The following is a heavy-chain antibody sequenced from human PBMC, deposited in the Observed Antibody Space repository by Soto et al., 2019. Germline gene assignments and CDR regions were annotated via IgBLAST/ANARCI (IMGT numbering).Heavy chain of an antibody. CDR3: TGAYYDVSGYSLDP. J-gene: IGHJ5*02. V-gene: IGHV4-59*01. CDR1: GGSISSGY. Sequence: LPETLSLTCSVSGGSISSGYWTWIRQPPGKGLEWIGYIYYGGSINYNPSLKSRVIVTVDTAKNQFSLRLSSVSAADTAVYYCTGAYYDVSGYSLDPWGQGT. D-gene: IGHD3-22*01. CDR2: IYYGGSI.